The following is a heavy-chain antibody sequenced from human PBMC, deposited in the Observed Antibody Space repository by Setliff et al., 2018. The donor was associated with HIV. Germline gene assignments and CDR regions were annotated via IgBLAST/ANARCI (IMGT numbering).Heavy chain of an antibody. J-gene: IGHJ4*02. Sequence: SVKVSCKASGFTFNHYALSWVRQAPGQRPEWMGGTNPQSDIANYAQRFQGRVTITADHSTTTTYMELTSPRADDPAVYYCVRVGPWYYARSGYLASWDYWGQGTLVTVSS. D-gene: IGHD3-22*01. CDR1: GFTFNHYA. V-gene: IGHV1-69*10. CDR3: VRVGPWYYARSGYLASWDY. CDR2: TNPQSDIA.